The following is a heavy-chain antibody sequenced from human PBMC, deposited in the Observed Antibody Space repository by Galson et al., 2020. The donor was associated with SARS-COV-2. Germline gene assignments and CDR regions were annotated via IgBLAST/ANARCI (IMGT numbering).Heavy chain of an antibody. V-gene: IGHV4-59*01. D-gene: IGHD2-2*01. CDR3: ARDASRGLDP. CDR1: CGSISDYH. J-gene: IGHJ5*02. Sequence: SETLSLSSTPSCGSISDYHCSWTRQPPGQGMEWICYIYYSASPTSNSSLKSRVTISIDTYKRQFSLTLSSVTAAGTAVYYCARDASRGLDPWGQGTLVTVSA. CDR2: IYYSASP.